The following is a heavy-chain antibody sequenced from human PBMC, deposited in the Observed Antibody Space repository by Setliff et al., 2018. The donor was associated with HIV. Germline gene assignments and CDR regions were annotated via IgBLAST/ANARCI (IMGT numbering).Heavy chain of an antibody. V-gene: IGHV3-74*01. J-gene: IGHJ4*02. D-gene: IGHD3-22*01. CDR2: INSDGSNS. CDR3: ARDLSYDYDRSSDTFDY. Sequence: GSLRLSCAASGFNLKSYWMHWVRQVPGKGLVWVSRINSDGSNSNYADSVKGRFTISRDNAKNTLYLQMNSLRAEDTAVYYCARDLSYDYDRSSDTFDYWGQGTLVTVSS. CDR1: GFNLKSYW.